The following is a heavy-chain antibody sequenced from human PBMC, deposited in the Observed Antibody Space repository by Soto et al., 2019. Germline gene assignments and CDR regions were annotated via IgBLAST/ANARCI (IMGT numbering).Heavy chain of an antibody. CDR2: IWFDETNQ. D-gene: IGHD6-13*01. V-gene: IGHV3-33*01. CDR3: ARDRSRGIAAAGPDY. CDR1: GFTFSRYA. J-gene: IGHJ4*02. Sequence: QVQLVESGGGVVQPGRSLRLSCAASGFTFSRYAMRWVRQAPGKGLEWVAVIWFDETNQYYVDSVRGRFTISRDNSKNTIYLQMNSLRGEDTAVYYCARDRSRGIAAAGPDYWGQGTLVTVSS.